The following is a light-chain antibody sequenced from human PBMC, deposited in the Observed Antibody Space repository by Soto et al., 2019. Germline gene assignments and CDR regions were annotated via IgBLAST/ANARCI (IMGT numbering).Light chain of an antibody. CDR2: EVS. CDR3: SSYGGSNNFV. J-gene: IGLJ1*01. Sequence: QSALTQPPSASGSPGQSVTISCSGTSSDVGGYNYVSWHQQHPGKAPKLMIYEVSKRPSGVPDRFSGSKSGNTASLIVSGLHAEDEADDYCSSYGGSNNFVFGTGTKLTVL. CDR1: SSDVGGYNY. V-gene: IGLV2-8*01.